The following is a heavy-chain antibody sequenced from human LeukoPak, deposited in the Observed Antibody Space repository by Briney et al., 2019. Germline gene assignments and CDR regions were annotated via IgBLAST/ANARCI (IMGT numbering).Heavy chain of an antibody. V-gene: IGHV4-59*12. CDR3: ARDSSGYSGSAGSYGMDV. CDR2: VYYSGST. Sequence: SETLSLTCTVSGDSIRSDYWSWIRQPPGKGLEWIGYVYYSGSTQYNPSLKSRVTISIGTSKKQFSLRLSSVTAADTAEYYCARDSSGYSGSAGSYGMDVWGQGTTVTVSS. CDR1: GDSIRSDY. J-gene: IGHJ6*02. D-gene: IGHD6-13*01.